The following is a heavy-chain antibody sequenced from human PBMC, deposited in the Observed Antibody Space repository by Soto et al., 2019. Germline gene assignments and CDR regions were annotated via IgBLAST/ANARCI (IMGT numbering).Heavy chain of an antibody. CDR3: ARSPAGYCISTSCCGQQLVNYFGY. CDR2: IYSGGST. J-gene: IGHJ4*02. Sequence: PGGSLRLSCAASGFTVSSNYMSWVRQAPGKGLEWVSVIYSGGSTYYADSVKGRFTISRDNSKNTLYLQMNSLRAEDTAVYYCARSPAGYCISTSCCGQQLVNYFGYWGQGTLVTVSS. D-gene: IGHD2-2*01. CDR1: GFTVSSNY. V-gene: IGHV3-53*01.